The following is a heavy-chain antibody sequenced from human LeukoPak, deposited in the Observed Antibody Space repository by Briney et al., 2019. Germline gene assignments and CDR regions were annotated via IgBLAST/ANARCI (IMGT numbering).Heavy chain of an antibody. CDR2: ISAYNGNT. Sequence: GASVKVSCKASGYTFTSYGISWVRQAPGQGLEWMGWISAYNGNTNYAQKLQGRVTMTTDTSTSTAYMELRSLRSDDTAVYYCARDRAAAAGIDDDLVGDYWGQGTLVTVSS. J-gene: IGHJ4*02. D-gene: IGHD6-13*01. V-gene: IGHV1-18*01. CDR1: GYTFTSYG. CDR3: ARDRAAAAGIDDDLVGDY.